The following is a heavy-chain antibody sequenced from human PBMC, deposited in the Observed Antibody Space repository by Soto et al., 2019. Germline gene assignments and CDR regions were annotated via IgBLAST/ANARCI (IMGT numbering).Heavy chain of an antibody. CDR1: GGSFSGYY. CDR2: INHSGST. V-gene: IGHV4-34*01. J-gene: IGHJ6*02. D-gene: IGHD2-2*02. Sequence: SETLSLTCAVYGGSFSGYYWSWIRQPPGKGLEWIGEINHSGSTDYNPSLKSRVTISVDTSKNQFSLKLSSVTAADTAVYYCARAVVVVPAAIRDYYYYYGMDVWGQGTTVTVSS. CDR3: ARAVVVVPAAIRDYYYYYGMDV.